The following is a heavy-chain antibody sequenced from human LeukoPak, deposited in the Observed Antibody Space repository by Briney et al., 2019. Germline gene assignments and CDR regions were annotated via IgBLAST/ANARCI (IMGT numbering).Heavy chain of an antibody. CDR3: ARQGTDYDILTGYARAFDI. V-gene: IGHV4-39*01. CDR1: GGSISSTIHY. Sequence: SETLSLTCTVSGGSISSTIHYWGWIRQPPGKGLEWIGTIYHSGSTYYNPSLQSRVTISVDTSKNQFSLKLSSVPATDTAVYYCARQGTDYDILTGYARAFDIWGQGTMVTVSS. CDR2: IYHSGST. D-gene: IGHD3-9*01. J-gene: IGHJ3*02.